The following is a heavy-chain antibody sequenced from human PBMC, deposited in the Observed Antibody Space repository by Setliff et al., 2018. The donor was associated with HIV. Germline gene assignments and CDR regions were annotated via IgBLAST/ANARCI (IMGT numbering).Heavy chain of an antibody. V-gene: IGHV4-61*02. J-gene: IGHJ4*02. Sequence: SETMSLTCSVAGGSISSGTNYWSWIRQPAGKGLEWIGRIYSSGSTNYNPSLKSRVTISVDTSKNQFSLKLSSVTAADTAVYYCASSGWLPYFDYWGQGTLVTVSS. D-gene: IGHD6-19*01. CDR2: IYSSGST. CDR3: ASSGWLPYFDY. CDR1: GGSISSGTNY.